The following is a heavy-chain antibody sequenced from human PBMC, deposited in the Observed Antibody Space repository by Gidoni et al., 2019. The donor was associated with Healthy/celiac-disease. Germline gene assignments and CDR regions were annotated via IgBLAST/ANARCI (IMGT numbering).Heavy chain of an antibody. CDR3: TTERGVRAFDI. CDR2: IKSKTDGGTT. D-gene: IGHD3-10*01. J-gene: IGHJ3*02. Sequence: EVPLVESGRGLVKPGGSLRLPCAASGFTFSNAWMSWVRQAPGKGLEWVGRIKSKTDGGTTDYAAPVKGRFTISRDDSKNTLYLQMNSLKTEDTAVYYCTTERGVRAFDIWGQGTMVTVSS. CDR1: GFTFSNAW. V-gene: IGHV3-15*01.